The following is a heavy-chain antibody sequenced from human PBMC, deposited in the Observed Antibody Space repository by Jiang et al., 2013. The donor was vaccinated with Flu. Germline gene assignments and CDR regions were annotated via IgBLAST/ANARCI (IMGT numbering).Heavy chain of an antibody. J-gene: IGHJ3*02. CDR2: INHSGST. D-gene: IGHD3-16*01. Sequence: LLKPSETLSLTCAVYGGSFSGYYWSWIRQPPGKGLEWIGEINHSGSTNYNPSLKSRVTISVDTSKNQFSLKLSSVTAADTAVYYCARVIPLDYVHQSGAFDIWGQGTMVTVSS. V-gene: IGHV4-34*01. CDR3: ARVIPLDYVHQSGAFDI. CDR1: GGSFSGYY.